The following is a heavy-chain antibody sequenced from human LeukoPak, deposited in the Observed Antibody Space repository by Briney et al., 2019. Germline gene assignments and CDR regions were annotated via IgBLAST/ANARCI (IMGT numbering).Heavy chain of an antibody. D-gene: IGHD3-22*01. CDR3: ARVRYYYDSSGYSHYFDY. CDR1: GFTFSTYW. CDR2: LSPDGSSS. Sequence: GGSLRLSCAASGFTFSTYWMHWVRQAPGKGLVWVSRLSPDGSSSIYADSVKGRFTISRDNAKNSLYLQMNSLRAEDTAVYYCARVRYYYDSSGYSHYFDYWGQGTLVTVSS. V-gene: IGHV3-74*01. J-gene: IGHJ4*02.